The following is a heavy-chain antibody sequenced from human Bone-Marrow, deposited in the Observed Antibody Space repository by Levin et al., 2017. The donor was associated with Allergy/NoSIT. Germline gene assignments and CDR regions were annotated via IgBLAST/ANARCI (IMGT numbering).Heavy chain of an antibody. J-gene: IGHJ4*02. D-gene: IGHD3-10*01. CDR2: TYHRSKWNS. CDR1: GDRVSSNTAA. CDR3: ARGATIASSGSFEY. Sequence: SQTLSLTGAISGDRVSSNTAAWNWIRQSPSRGLEWLGRTYHRSKWNSDYAVSVKSRITINADTSKNQFSLQLNSVTPEDTAVYYCARGATIASSGSFEYWGQGTLVTVSS. V-gene: IGHV6-1*01.